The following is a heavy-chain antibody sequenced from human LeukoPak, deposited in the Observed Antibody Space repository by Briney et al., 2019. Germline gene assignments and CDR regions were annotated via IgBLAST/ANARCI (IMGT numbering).Heavy chain of an antibody. V-gene: IGHV4-34*01. CDR1: GGSFSSYY. J-gene: IGHJ4*02. D-gene: IGHD2/OR15-2a*01. CDR3: ANWSDNRDY. CDR2: INHSGST. Sequence: SETLSLTCAVYGGSFSSYYWTWIRQPPGKGLEWLGEINHSGSTNYNPSLKSRVTISVDTSKNQFSLKLSSVTAADTAVCYCANWSDNRDYWGQGTLVTVSS.